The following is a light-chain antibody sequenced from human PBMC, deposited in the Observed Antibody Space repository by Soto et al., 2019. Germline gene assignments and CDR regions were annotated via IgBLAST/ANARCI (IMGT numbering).Light chain of an antibody. J-gene: IGKJ3*01. CDR1: QDIRDY. CDR3: QQYHTYPFT. Sequence: DIQMTQSPSSLSASVEDRVTITCRASQDIRDYLAWFQQKPGKPPKSLIYTAHTLHPGVPTNFSGRGSGTDFTPTISSLQPEDFATYYCQQYHTYPFTFGPGTTVDI. CDR2: TAH. V-gene: IGKV1-16*02.